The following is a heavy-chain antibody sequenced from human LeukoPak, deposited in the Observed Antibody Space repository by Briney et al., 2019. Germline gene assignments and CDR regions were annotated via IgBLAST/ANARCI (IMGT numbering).Heavy chain of an antibody. V-gene: IGHV3-33*06. Sequence: GGSLRLSCAASGFIFRSYGMHWVRQAPGKGLEWVAVIWYDGSKQNYADSVKGRFTISRDNAKNTLYLQMNSLRDEDTAVYYCAKEEDIVIVTAAPFDYWGQGTLVTVSS. J-gene: IGHJ4*02. CDR3: AKEEDIVIVTAAPFDY. CDR1: GFIFRSYG. D-gene: IGHD2-2*01. CDR2: IWYDGSKQ.